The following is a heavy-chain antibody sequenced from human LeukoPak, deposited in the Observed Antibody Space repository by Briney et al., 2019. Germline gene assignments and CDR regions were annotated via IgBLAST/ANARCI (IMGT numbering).Heavy chain of an antibody. CDR3: AKEAEYSSSHYFDY. V-gene: IGHV3-23*01. D-gene: IGHD6-6*01. CDR1: GFTFSSYA. CDR2: ISGSGGTT. Sequence: GGSLRLSCAASGFTFSSYAMSWVRQAPGKGLEWVSSISGSGGTTYYADSVKGRFTISRDNSKNTLYLQMNRLRAEDTAVYYCAKEAEYSSSHYFDYWGQGTLVTVSS. J-gene: IGHJ4*02.